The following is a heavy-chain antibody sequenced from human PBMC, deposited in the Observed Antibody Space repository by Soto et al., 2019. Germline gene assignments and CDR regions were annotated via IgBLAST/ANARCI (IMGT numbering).Heavy chain of an antibody. J-gene: IGHJ6*03. CDR1: GSTFSSYA. Sequence: GGSLRLSCAASGSTFSSYAMSWVRQAPGKGLEWVSAISGSGGSTYYADSVKGRFTISRDNSKNTLYLQMNSLRAEDTAVYYCAKPPPPDIYYYYYMDVWGKGTTVTVSS. D-gene: IGHD2-15*01. CDR2: ISGSGGST. V-gene: IGHV3-23*01. CDR3: AKPPPPDIYYYYYMDV.